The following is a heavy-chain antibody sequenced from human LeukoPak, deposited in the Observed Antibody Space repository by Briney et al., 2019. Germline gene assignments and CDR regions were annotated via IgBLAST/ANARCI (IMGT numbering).Heavy chain of an antibody. Sequence: ASVKVSCKVSGYTLTELSMHWVRQAPGKGLEWMGGFDPEDGETIYAQKFQGRVTMTEDTSTDTAYMELSSLRSKDTAVYYCATDHPTRYFGPFDYWGQGTLVTVSS. V-gene: IGHV1-24*01. D-gene: IGHD3-9*01. CDR3: ATDHPTRYFGPFDY. CDR2: FDPEDGET. J-gene: IGHJ4*02. CDR1: GYTLTELS.